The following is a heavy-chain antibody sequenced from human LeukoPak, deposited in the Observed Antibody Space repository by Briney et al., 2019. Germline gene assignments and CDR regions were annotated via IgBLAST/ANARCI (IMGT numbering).Heavy chain of an antibody. CDR3: ATYHYGSGSYHNHPNFDS. CDR2: IKHSGST. D-gene: IGHD3-10*01. J-gene: IGHJ4*02. Sequence: SETLSLTRAVYGGSFSGYYWSWIRQPPGKGLEWIGEIKHSGSTTYNPSLKSRVTISLDTSKNQVSLKLNSVTAADTAVYYCATYHYGSGSYHNHPNFDSWGQGTLVTVSS. V-gene: IGHV4-34*01. CDR1: GGSFSGYY.